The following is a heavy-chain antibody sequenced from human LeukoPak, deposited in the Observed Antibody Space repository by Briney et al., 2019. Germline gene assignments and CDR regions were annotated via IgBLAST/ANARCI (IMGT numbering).Heavy chain of an antibody. Sequence: PGGSLRLSCAASGFTFSTYAMSWVRQAPGKGLEWVSGLGDSGSSAYYADSVKGRFTISRDNSKNTLYLQMNSLRPEDTAVYYCAKGLTNRGHYWRQGTLVSLSS. V-gene: IGHV3-23*01. CDR1: GFTFSTYA. D-gene: IGHD3-9*01. J-gene: IGHJ4*02. CDR2: LGDSGSSA. CDR3: AKGLTNRGHY.